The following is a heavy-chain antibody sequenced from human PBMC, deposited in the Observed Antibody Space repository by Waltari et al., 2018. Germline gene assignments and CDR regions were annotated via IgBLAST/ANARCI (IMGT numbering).Heavy chain of an antibody. V-gene: IGHV3-66*02. CDR1: GFTVSSNY. J-gene: IGHJ6*02. CDR2: IYSGGST. CDR3: AAPVYYYYGMDV. Sequence: EVQLVESGGGLVQPGGSLRLSCAASGFTVSSNYMSWVRQAPGKGLEWVSVIYSGGSTYYADYVKGRFTISRDNSKNTLYLQMNSLRAEDTAVYYCAAPVYYYYGMDVWGQGTTVTVSS.